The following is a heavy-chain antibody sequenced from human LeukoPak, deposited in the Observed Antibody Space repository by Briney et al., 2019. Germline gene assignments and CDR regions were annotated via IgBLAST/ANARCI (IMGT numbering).Heavy chain of an antibody. V-gene: IGHV3-23*01. Sequence: GGSLRLSCAASGFTFSSYAMSWVRQAPGKGLEWVSAISGSGGSTYYADSVKGRFTISRGNSKNTLYLQMNSLRAEDTAVYYCASGQGSYADFDYWGQGTLVTVSS. CDR2: ISGSGGST. J-gene: IGHJ4*02. CDR1: GFTFSSYA. D-gene: IGHD1-26*01. CDR3: ASGQGSYADFDY.